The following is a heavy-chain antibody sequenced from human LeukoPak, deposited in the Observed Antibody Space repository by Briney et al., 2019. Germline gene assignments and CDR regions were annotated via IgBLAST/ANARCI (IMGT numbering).Heavy chain of an antibody. CDR2: IYPGDSDT. Sequence: GESLKISCKGSGYSFTSYRIGWVRQMPGKGLEWMGIIYPGDSDTRYSPSFQGQVTISADKSISTAYLQWSSLKASDTAMYYCARHRITMVRGADSAFDIWGQGTMVTVSS. CDR1: GYSFTSYR. D-gene: IGHD3-10*01. J-gene: IGHJ3*02. CDR3: ARHRITMVRGADSAFDI. V-gene: IGHV5-51*01.